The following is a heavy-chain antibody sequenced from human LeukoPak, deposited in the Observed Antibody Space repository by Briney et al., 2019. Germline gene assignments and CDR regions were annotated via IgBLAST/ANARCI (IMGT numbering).Heavy chain of an antibody. CDR2: ISGSGGST. CDR1: GGSFSGYY. D-gene: IGHD3-10*01. Sequence: TSETLSLTCAVYGGSFSGYYWSWVRQAPGKGLEWVSAISGSGGSTYYADSVKGRFTISRDNSKNTLYLQMNSLRAEDTAVYYCAKDRRTMVRGIYFDYWGQGTLVTVSS. V-gene: IGHV3-23*01. CDR3: AKDRRTMVRGIYFDY. J-gene: IGHJ4*02.